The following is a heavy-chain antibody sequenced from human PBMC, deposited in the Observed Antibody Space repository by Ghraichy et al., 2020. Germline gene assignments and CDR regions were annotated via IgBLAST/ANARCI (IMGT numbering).Heavy chain of an antibody. Sequence: LSLPCTVSGGSVRSYYWSWIRQPPGRGLEWIAYIYHTGSTNCNPSLKSRVSISLDTSKNHLSLKLTSVTAADTAVYYCARGLRSSSSQGTTFDYWGQGTLVTVSS. CDR1: GGSVRSYY. D-gene: IGHD6-6*01. V-gene: IGHV4-59*02. J-gene: IGHJ4*02. CDR2: IYHTGST. CDR3: ARGLRSSSSQGTTFDY.